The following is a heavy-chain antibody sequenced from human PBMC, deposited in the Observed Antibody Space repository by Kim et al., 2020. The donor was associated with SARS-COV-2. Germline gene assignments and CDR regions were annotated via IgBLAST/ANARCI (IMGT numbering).Heavy chain of an antibody. J-gene: IGHJ3*01. CDR2: ISSSGSTI. CDR1: GFTFSDYY. Sequence: GGSLRLSCAASGFTFSDYYMSWIRQAPGKGLEWVSYISSSGSTIYYADSVKGRFTISRDNAKNSLYLQMNSLRAEDTAVYYCARALDYGDWSWGYGGGLVVWGQGTMVTVSS. D-gene: IGHD4-17*01. CDR3: ARALDYGDWSWGYGGGLVV. V-gene: IGHV3-11*01.